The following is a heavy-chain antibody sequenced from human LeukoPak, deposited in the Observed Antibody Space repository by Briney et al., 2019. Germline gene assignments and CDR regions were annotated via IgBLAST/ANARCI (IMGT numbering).Heavy chain of an antibody. V-gene: IGHV5-51*01. CDR3: ARVRGFRLWYYDRSGCDY. Sequence: GESLKISCKGSGYSFTSYWIGWVRPMPGKGLEWMGITYPGDSDTRYSPSFQGQVTISADTSISTAYLQWSSLKASDSAMYYCARVRGFRLWYYDRSGCDYWGQGTLVTVSS. J-gene: IGHJ4*02. CDR1: GYSFTSYW. CDR2: TYPGDSDT. D-gene: IGHD3-22*01.